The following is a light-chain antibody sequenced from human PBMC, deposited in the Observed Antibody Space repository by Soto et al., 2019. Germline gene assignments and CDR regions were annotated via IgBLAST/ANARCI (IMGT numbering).Light chain of an antibody. CDR1: SSNIGAGYD. J-gene: IGLJ3*02. CDR3: QSYDSSLSGWV. Sequence: QSVLTQPPSVSGAPGQRVTISCTGSSSNIGAGYDVHWYQQLPGTAPKLLIYGNSNRPSGVPDRFSGSKSGTSASLAITXXXXXXXXXXYCQSYDSSLSGWVFGGGTKLTVL. CDR2: GNS. V-gene: IGLV1-40*01.